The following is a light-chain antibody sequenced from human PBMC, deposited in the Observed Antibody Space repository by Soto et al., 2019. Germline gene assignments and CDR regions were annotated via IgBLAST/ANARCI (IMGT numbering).Light chain of an antibody. CDR1: TGAVTSGHY. CDR3: LLSYTDARA. Sequence: QAVVTQEPSLTVSPGGTVTLTCGSSTGAVTSGHYPYWFQQKPGQAPRTLIYDTSDKHSWTPARFSGSLLGGKAALTLSGAQPEDEAEYYCLLSYTDARAFGGGTQLTVL. J-gene: IGLJ2*01. V-gene: IGLV7-46*01. CDR2: DTS.